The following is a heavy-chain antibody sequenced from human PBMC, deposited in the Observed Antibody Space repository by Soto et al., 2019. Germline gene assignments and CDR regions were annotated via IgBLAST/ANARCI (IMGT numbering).Heavy chain of an antibody. V-gene: IGHV3-53*01. Sequence: QAGGSLRLSCAASGFTVSSNYMSWVRQAPGKGLEWVSVIYSGGSTYYADSVKGRFTISRDNSKNTLYLQMNSLRAEDTAVYYCARAAMVTDYYYGMGVWGQGTTVTVSS. D-gene: IGHD5-18*01. J-gene: IGHJ6*02. CDR2: IYSGGST. CDR1: GFTVSSNY. CDR3: ARAAMVTDYYYGMGV.